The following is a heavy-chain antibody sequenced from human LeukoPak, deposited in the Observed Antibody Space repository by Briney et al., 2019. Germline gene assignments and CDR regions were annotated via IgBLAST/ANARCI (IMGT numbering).Heavy chain of an antibody. Sequence: SETLSLTCTVSGGSISTYYWNWIRQPPGKGLEWIGYIYHSGSTNYNPSLQSRVTISVDTSKNQFSLNLNSVTAADTAVYYCAKDPPGIVVAITFDYWGQGTLVTVSS. CDR1: GGSISTYY. CDR2: IYHSGST. D-gene: IGHD6-19*01. CDR3: AKDPPGIVVAITFDY. V-gene: IGHV4-59*01. J-gene: IGHJ4*02.